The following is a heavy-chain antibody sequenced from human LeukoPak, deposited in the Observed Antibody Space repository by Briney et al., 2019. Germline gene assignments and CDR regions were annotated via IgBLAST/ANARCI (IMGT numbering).Heavy chain of an antibody. V-gene: IGHV4-34*01. D-gene: IGHD6-13*01. J-gene: IGHJ5*02. CDR3: ARGRAAAGQRWFDP. Sequence: SETLSLTCAVYGGSFSGYYWSWIRQPPGKGLEWIGEINHSGCTNYNPSLKSRVTISVDTSKNQFSLKLSSVTAADTAVYYCARGRAAAGQRWFDPWGQGTLVTVSS. CDR2: INHSGCT. CDR1: GGSFSGYY.